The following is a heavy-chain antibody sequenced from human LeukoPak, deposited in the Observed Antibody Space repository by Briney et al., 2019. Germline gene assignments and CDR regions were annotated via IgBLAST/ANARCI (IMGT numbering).Heavy chain of an antibody. CDR3: ARFAYCGGHCWYYFDY. V-gene: IGHV4-59*01. J-gene: IGHJ4*02. Sequence: PSETLSLTCTVSGGSISSYYWSWIRQPPGKGLEWIGYIYSSGSTNYNPSLKSRITISVDTSKNQFSLKLSSVTAADAAVYYCARFAYCGGHCWYYFDYWGQGSLVTVSS. D-gene: IGHD2-21*02. CDR1: GGSISSYY. CDR2: IYSSGST.